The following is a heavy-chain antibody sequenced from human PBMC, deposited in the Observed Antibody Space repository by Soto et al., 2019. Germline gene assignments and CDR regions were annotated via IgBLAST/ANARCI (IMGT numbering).Heavy chain of an antibody. CDR2: INPSVGSA. D-gene: IGHD6-25*01. Sequence: GASVKVSCKASGYTFTSYYMHWVRQAPGQGLEWMGIINPSVGSASYAQKFQGRVTITADKSTSTVYMELSSLRSEDTAVYYCARDPAADYYYGMDVWGQGTTVTVSS. V-gene: IGHV1-46*01. CDR3: ARDPAADYYYGMDV. J-gene: IGHJ6*02. CDR1: GYTFTSYY.